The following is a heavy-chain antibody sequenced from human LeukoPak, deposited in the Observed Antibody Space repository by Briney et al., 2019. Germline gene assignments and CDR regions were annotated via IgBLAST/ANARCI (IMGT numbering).Heavy chain of an antibody. CDR2: IYATGST. V-gene: IGHV4-4*07. D-gene: IGHD3-3*01. CDR3: ARGRFLDAFDI. Sequence: KPSETLSLTCTVSGGSISGYFWSWIRQPAGKGLEWIGRIYATGSTNYNPSLKSRVTMSVDTSKNQLSLKLTSVTAADTAVYYCARGRFLDAFDIWGQGTMVTVSS. CDR1: GGSISGYF. J-gene: IGHJ3*02.